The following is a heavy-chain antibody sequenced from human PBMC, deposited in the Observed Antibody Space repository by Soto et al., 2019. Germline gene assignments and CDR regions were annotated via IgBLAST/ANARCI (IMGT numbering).Heavy chain of an antibody. Sequence: QMQLVQSGPEVKKPGTSVKVSCKTSGFSFTSSAMQWVRQARGQRLEWIGWIVVGSGHTNNAQKFQERVTITRDMSTSTAYIELRSLRSEDTAVYYCAAASSTSGGYYGMDVWGQGTTVTVSS. V-gene: IGHV1-58*02. J-gene: IGHJ6*02. CDR2: IVVGSGHT. CDR1: GFSFTSSA. CDR3: AAASSTSGGYYGMDV. D-gene: IGHD2-2*01.